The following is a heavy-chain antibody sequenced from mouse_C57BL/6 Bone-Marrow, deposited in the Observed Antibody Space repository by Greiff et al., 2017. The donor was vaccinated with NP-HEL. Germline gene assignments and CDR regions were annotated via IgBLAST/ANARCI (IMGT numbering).Heavy chain of an antibody. CDR3: ARDNVLYYEYDYWYFDV. J-gene: IGHJ1*03. Sequence: EVMLVESGGGLVKPGGSLKLSCAASGFTFSSYAMSWVRQTPEKRLEWVATISDGGSYTYYPDNVKGRFTISRDNAKNNLYLQMSHLKSEDTAMYYCARDNVLYYEYDYWYFDVWGTGTTVTVSS. D-gene: IGHD2-4*01. CDR1: GFTFSSYA. CDR2: ISDGGSYT. V-gene: IGHV5-4*01.